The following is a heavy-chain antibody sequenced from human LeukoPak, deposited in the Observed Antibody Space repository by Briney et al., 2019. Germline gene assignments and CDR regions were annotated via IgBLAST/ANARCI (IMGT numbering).Heavy chain of an antibody. D-gene: IGHD2-15*01. CDR1: GYTFTGYY. V-gene: IGHV1-2*02. Sequence: ASVKVSYKASGYTFTGYYMHWVRQAPGQGLEWMGWINPNSGGTNYAQKFQGRVTMTRDTSISTAYMELSRLRSDDTAVYYCARDMVVAAPKGWFDPWGQGTLVTVSS. CDR3: ARDMVVAAPKGWFDP. J-gene: IGHJ5*02. CDR2: INPNSGGT.